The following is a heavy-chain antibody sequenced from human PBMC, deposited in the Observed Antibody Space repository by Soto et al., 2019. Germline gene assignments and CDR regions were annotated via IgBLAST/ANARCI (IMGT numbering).Heavy chain of an antibody. CDR3: VKGAWYCSGGSCLNWFDP. J-gene: IGHJ5*02. V-gene: IGHV3-9*01. Sequence: EVQLVESGGGLVQPGRSLRLSCAASGFSFDDYAMHWVRQGPGKGLEWVSGISWNSGSSAYADSVKGRFTISRDSAKNSLYLQMNSLIAEDTALYYCVKGAWYCSGGSCLNWFDPWGQGTLVTVSS. CDR1: GFSFDDYA. D-gene: IGHD2-15*01. CDR2: ISWNSGSS.